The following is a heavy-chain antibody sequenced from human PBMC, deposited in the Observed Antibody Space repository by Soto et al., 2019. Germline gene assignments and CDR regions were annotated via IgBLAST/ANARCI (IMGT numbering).Heavy chain of an antibody. CDR1: GFTFSSYG. V-gene: IGHV3-33*06. CDR3: AKDRSSSWYNYYGMDV. J-gene: IGHJ6*02. D-gene: IGHD6-13*01. Sequence: GGSLRLSCAASGFTFSSYGMHWVRQAPGKGLEWVAVIWYDGSNKYYADSVKGRFTISRDNSKNTLYLQMNSRRAEDTAVYYCAKDRSSSWYNYYGMDVWGQGTTVTVSS. CDR2: IWYDGSNK.